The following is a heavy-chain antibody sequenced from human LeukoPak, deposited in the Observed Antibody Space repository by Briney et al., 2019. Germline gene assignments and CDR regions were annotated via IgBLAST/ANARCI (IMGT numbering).Heavy chain of an antibody. J-gene: IGHJ4*02. D-gene: IGHD3-3*01. V-gene: IGHV4-39*07. Sequence: SETLSPTCTVSGGSISSSSYYWGWIRQPPGKGLEWIGSIYYSGSTYYNPSLKSRVTISVDTSKNQFSLKLSSVTAADTAVYYCARDLGFLESWGQGTLVTVSS. CDR2: IYYSGST. CDR1: GGSISSSSYY. CDR3: ARDLGFLES.